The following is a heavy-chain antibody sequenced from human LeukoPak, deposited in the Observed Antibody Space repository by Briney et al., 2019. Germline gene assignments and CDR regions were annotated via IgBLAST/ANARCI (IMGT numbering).Heavy chain of an antibody. CDR1: GYTFTSYD. V-gene: IGHV1-8*01. CDR3: ARIGLYDILTGSHHPSYYYYGMDV. CDR2: MNPNSGNT. Sequence: GASVKVSCKASGYTFTSYDINWVRQATGQGLEWMGWMNPNSGNTGYAQKFQGRVTMTRNTSISTAYMELSSLRSEDTAVYYCARIGLYDILTGSHHPSYYYYGMDVWGQGTTVTVSS. J-gene: IGHJ6*02. D-gene: IGHD3-9*01.